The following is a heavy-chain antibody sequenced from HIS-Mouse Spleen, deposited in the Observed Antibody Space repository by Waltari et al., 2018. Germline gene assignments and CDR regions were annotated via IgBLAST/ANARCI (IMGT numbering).Heavy chain of an antibody. D-gene: IGHD6-19*01. CDR3: ARSIAVAGTWLTTNWFDP. CDR2: IGTAGDT. V-gene: IGHV3-13*01. CDR1: GFTFSSYD. Sequence: EVQLVESGGGLVQPGGSLRLSCAASGFTFSSYDMHWVRQATGKGLEWVSAIGTAGDTYYPGSVKGRFTISRENAKNSLYLQMNSLRAGDTAVYYCARSIAVAGTWLTTNWFDPWGQGTLVTVSS. J-gene: IGHJ5*02.